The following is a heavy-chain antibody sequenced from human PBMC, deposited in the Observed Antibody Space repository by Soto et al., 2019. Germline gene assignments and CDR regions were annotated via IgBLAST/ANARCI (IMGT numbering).Heavy chain of an antibody. V-gene: IGHV4-30-4*01. CDR1: GGSISSGDYY. Sequence: SETLSLTCTVSGGSISSGDYYWSWIRQPPGKGLEWIGYIYYSGSTYYNPSLKSRVTISVDTSKNQFSLKLSSVTAADTAVYSCAPPAPSSNLYDFWSGYPNYLPYFDYWGEGTLVTVSS. D-gene: IGHD3-3*01. CDR2: IYYSGST. J-gene: IGHJ4*02. CDR3: APPAPSSNLYDFWSGYPNYLPYFDY.